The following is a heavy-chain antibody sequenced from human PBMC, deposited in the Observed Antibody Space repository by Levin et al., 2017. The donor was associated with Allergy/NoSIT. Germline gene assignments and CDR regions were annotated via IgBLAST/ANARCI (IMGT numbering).Heavy chain of an antibody. CDR3: AREPSVGATRGYYYYYGMDV. CDR2: INPSGGST. D-gene: IGHD1-26*01. Sequence: GESLKISCKASGYTFTSYYMHWVRQAPGQGLEWMGIINPSGGSTSYAQKFQGRVTMTRDTSTSTVYMELSSLRSEDTAVYYCAREPSVGATRGYYYYYGMDVWGQGTTVTVSS. V-gene: IGHV1-46*01. J-gene: IGHJ6*02. CDR1: GYTFTSYY.